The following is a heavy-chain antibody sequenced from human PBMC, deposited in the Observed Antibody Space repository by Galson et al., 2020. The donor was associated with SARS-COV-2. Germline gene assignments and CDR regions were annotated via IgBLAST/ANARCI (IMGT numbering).Heavy chain of an antibody. V-gene: IGHV5-51*01. J-gene: IGHJ4*02. CDR3: MRPRSYGGHQYYLDY. D-gene: IGHD4-17*01. CDR1: GFSFTDYW. Sequence: GESLKISCETSGFSFTDYWIGWVRQKPGKGLEWMGIIFPGDSGTKYSPSFQGQVTISADRSTNTAYLRWSSLKASDTAIYYCMRPRSYGGHQYYLDYWGQGTQVTVSS. CDR2: IFPGDSGT.